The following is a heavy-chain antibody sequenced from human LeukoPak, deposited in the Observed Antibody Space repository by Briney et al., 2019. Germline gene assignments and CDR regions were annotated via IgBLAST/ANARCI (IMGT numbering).Heavy chain of an antibody. J-gene: IGHJ4*02. Sequence: SETVSLTCAVYGGSFSGYYWSWIRQPPGKGLEWIGEINHSGSTNYNPSLKSRVTISVDTSKNQFSLKLSSVTAADTAVYYCARGRRRAVAGPVDYWGQGTLVTVSS. CDR2: INHSGST. D-gene: IGHD6-19*01. CDR1: GGSFSGYY. V-gene: IGHV4-34*01. CDR3: ARGRRRAVAGPVDY.